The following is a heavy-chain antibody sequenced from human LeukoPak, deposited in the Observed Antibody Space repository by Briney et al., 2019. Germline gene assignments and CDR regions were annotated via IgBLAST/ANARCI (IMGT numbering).Heavy chain of an antibody. CDR3: ARGIPYYYYMDV. CDR2: ISSSTSDI. CDR1: GFTFSSYS. Sequence: PGGSLRLSCAASGFTFSSYSMNWVRQAPGKGLEWVSSISSSTSDIYYADSVKGRFTISRDNAKNSLYLQMNSLRAEDTAVYYCARGIPYYYYMDVWGKGTTVTVSS. J-gene: IGHJ6*03. V-gene: IGHV3-21*01.